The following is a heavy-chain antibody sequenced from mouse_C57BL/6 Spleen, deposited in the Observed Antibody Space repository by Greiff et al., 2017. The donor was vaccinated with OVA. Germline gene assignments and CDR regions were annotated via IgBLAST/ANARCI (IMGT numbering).Heavy chain of an antibody. J-gene: IGHJ2*01. Sequence: VQLQQPGAELVMPGASVKLSCKASGYTFTSYWMHWVKQRPGQGLEWSGEIDPSDSYTNYNQKFKGKSTLTVDKSSSTAYMQLSSLTSEDSAVYYCARGEPTGDYWGQGTTLTVSS. D-gene: IGHD1-1*01. CDR2: IDPSDSYT. CDR1: GYTFTSYW. V-gene: IGHV1-69*01. CDR3: ARGEPTGDY.